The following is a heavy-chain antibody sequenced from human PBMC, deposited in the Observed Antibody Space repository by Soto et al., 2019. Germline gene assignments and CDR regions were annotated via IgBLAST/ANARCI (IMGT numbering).Heavy chain of an antibody. J-gene: IGHJ5*02. Sequence: SVKVSCKASGGTFSSYTINWVRQAPGQGLEWMGGIIPILGIANYAQKFQGRVTITADKSTSTAYMELSSLRPDDTAVYYCTKPRSSLQWPPFDPWGHGTQVTVSS. CDR1: GGTFSSYT. CDR3: TKPRSSLQWPPFDP. D-gene: IGHD6-19*01. V-gene: IGHV1-69*10. CDR2: IIPILGIA.